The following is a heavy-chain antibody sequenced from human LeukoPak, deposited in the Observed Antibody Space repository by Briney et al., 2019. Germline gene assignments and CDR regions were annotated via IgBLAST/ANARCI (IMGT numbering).Heavy chain of an antibody. V-gene: IGHV3-48*01. CDR3: ARVGDGYNAGFDY. D-gene: IGHD5-24*01. Sequence: PGGSLRLSCAASGFTFSSYSMNWVRQAPGKGLESASYISSSSSTIYYADSVKGRFTISRDNAKNSLYLQMNSLRAEDTAVYYCARVGDGYNAGFDYWGQGTLVTVSS. J-gene: IGHJ4*02. CDR2: ISSSSSTI. CDR1: GFTFSSYS.